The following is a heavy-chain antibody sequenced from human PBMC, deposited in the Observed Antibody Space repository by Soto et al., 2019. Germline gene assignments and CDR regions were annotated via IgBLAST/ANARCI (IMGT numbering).Heavy chain of an antibody. CDR3: ASLDTARIQIAGY. D-gene: IGHD5-18*01. Sequence: GGSLRLSCAASGFTFSSCAMGWVRQAPGKGLEWVSDIIDSGGSTYYADSVKGRFTISRDNSKNTLYLQMNSLTVEDTAMYYFASLDTARIQIAGYWGQGIQVTVSS. CDR1: GFTFSSCA. CDR2: IIDSGGST. J-gene: IGHJ4*02. V-gene: IGHV3-23*01.